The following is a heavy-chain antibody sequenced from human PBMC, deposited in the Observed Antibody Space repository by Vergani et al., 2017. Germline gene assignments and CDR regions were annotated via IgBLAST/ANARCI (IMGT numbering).Heavy chain of an antibody. V-gene: IGHV3-33*01. Sequence: QVQLVESGGGVVQPGRSLRVSCAASGFTFSSYGMHWVRQAPGKGLEWVAVIWYDGSNKYYADSVKGRFTISRDNSKNTLYLQMNSLRAEDTAVYYCARDVQWGSGDGWDYFDYWGQGTLVTVSS. CDR1: GFTFSSYG. D-gene: IGHD1-26*01. J-gene: IGHJ4*02. CDR3: ARDVQWGSGDGWDYFDY. CDR2: IWYDGSNK.